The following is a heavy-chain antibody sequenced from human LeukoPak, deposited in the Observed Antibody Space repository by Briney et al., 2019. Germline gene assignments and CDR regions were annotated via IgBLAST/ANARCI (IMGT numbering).Heavy chain of an antibody. CDR1: GGSISGYY. Sequence: PSETLSLTCAVSGGSISGYYWNWIRQPPGKGLEWIGYIYYTGTTNYNPSLKSRVTISVDTSKNQFSLKLSSVTAADTAVYYCARGAPLFTYSPSYYFDYWGQGTLVTASS. V-gene: IGHV4-59*08. CDR3: ARGAPLFTYSPSYYFDY. D-gene: IGHD2-21*01. J-gene: IGHJ4*02. CDR2: IYYTGTT.